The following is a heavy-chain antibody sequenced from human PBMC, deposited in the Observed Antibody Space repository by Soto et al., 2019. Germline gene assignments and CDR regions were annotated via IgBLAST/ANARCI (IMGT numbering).Heavy chain of an antibody. Sequence: ASVKVSCKASGYTFTSYGISWVRQAPGQGLEWMGWISAYNGNTNYAQKLQGRVTMTTDTSTSTAYMELRGLRSDDTAVYYCARDLGYCSSTSCYISSEYFQHWGQGTLVTVSS. V-gene: IGHV1-18*04. CDR3: ARDLGYCSSTSCYISSEYFQH. D-gene: IGHD2-2*02. CDR2: ISAYNGNT. CDR1: GYTFTSYG. J-gene: IGHJ1*01.